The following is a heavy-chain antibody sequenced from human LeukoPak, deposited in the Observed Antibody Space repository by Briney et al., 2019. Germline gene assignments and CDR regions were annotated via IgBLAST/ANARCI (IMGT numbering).Heavy chain of an antibody. CDR3: AKDHYGSGSYIDY. CDR2: IWYDGSNK. V-gene: IGHV3-33*06. J-gene: IGHJ4*02. CDR1: GFTFSSYG. Sequence: PGRSLRLSCAASGFTFSSYGMHWVRQAPGKGLEWVAVIWYDGSNKYYADSVKGRFTISRDNSKNTLYLQMNSLRAEDTAVYYCAKDHYGSGSYIDYWGQGTLVTVYS. D-gene: IGHD3-10*01.